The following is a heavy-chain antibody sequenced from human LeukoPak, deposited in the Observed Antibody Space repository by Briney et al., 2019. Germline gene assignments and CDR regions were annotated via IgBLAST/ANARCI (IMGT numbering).Heavy chain of an antibody. J-gene: IGHJ4*02. CDR3: AKGGEHYYDSSGYYSPFDY. CDR2: IRYDGNNR. CDR1: GFTFSSYG. Sequence: GGSLRLSCAASGFTFSSYGMHWVRQAPGKGLEWVAFIRYDGNNRYYADSVKGRFTISRDNAKNSLYLQMNSLRAEDMALYYCAKGGEHYYDSSGYYSPFDYWGQGTLVTVSS. V-gene: IGHV3-30*02. D-gene: IGHD3-22*01.